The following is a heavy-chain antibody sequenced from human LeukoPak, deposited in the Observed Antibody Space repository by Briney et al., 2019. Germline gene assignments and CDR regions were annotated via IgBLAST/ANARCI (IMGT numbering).Heavy chain of an antibody. J-gene: IGHJ4*02. D-gene: IGHD3-22*01. V-gene: IGHV5-51*01. CDR3: ARLPNYYDSSGYYFDY. CDR1: GYSFTSYW. Sequence: GESLKISCKGPGYSFTSYWIGWVRQMPGKGLEWMGIIYPGDSDTRYSPSFQGQVTISADKSISTAYLQWSSLKASDTAMYYCARLPNYYDSSGYYFDYWGQGTLVTVSS. CDR2: IYPGDSDT.